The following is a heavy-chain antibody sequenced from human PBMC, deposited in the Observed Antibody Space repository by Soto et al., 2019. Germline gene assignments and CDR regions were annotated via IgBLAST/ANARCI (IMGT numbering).Heavy chain of an antibody. J-gene: IGHJ4*02. CDR2: VSHDGRNT. Sequence: VQLVESGGGVVQPGRSLRLSCAASGFTFSDYAMHWVRQAPGKGLEWVAVVSHDGRNTHYADSVKGRFTISRDSSKNTVSLEMTSLRAEDTAFYYRGKGGRQWLVTSDFNYWGQGALVTVSS. CDR3: GKGGRQWLVTSDFNY. V-gene: IGHV3-30*18. D-gene: IGHD6-19*01. CDR1: GFTFSDYA.